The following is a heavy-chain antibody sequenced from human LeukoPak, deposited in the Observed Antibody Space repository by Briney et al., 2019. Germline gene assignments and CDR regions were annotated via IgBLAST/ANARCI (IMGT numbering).Heavy chain of an antibody. V-gene: IGHV4-59*11. J-gene: IGHJ4*02. Sequence: SETLSLTCTVSGGSISSHYWSWIRQPPGKGLEWIGYIYYSGSTNYNPSLKSRVTISVDTSKNQFSLKLSSVTAADTAVYYCARASRGDYGDYVGYWGQGTLVTVSS. CDR2: IYYSGST. CDR1: GGSISSHY. D-gene: IGHD4-17*01. CDR3: ARASRGDYGDYVGY.